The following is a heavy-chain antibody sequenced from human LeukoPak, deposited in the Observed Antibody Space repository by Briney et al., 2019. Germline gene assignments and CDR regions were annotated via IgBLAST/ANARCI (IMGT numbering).Heavy chain of an antibody. CDR2: INHSGST. CDR1: GGSFSGYY. V-gene: IGHV4-34*01. J-gene: IGHJ4*02. Sequence: SETLSLTCAAYGGSFSGYYWNWIRQPPGKGLEWIGEINHSGSTNYNPSLKSRVTISVDTSKNQFSLKLSSVTAADTAVYYCARARPFNYYDSSGYYHTGGSFDYWGQGTLVTVSS. CDR3: ARARPFNYYDSSGYYHTGGSFDY. D-gene: IGHD3-22*01.